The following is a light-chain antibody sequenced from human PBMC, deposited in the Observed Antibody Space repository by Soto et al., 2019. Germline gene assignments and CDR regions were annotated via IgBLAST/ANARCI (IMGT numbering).Light chain of an antibody. Sequence: QSVLTQPASVSGSPGQSITISCTGTSSDVGGYNYVSWYKQHPGKAPKLMIYDVSNWPSGVSNRFSGSKSGNTASLTISGLQAEDEADYYCSSYTSSSTYVLFGGGTKLTVL. CDR2: DVS. CDR1: SSDVGGYNY. V-gene: IGLV2-14*01. J-gene: IGLJ2*01. CDR3: SSYTSSSTYVL.